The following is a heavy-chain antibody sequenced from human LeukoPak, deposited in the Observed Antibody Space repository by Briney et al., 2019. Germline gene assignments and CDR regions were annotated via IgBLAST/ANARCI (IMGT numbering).Heavy chain of an antibody. CDR3: ARDDSSGYTSDY. V-gene: IGHV1-18*01. CDR1: GYTFTIYG. Sequence: GASVTVSCKASGYTFTIYGISWVRQAPGQGLEWMGWISAYNGNTSYAQKLQGRVTMTTDTSTSTAYMELRSLRSDDTAVYYCARDDSSGYTSDYWGQGTLVTVSS. D-gene: IGHD3-22*01. J-gene: IGHJ4*02. CDR2: ISAYNGNT.